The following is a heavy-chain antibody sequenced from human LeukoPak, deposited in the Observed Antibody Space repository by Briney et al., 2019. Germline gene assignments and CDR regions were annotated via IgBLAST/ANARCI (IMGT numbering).Heavy chain of an antibody. Sequence: GGSLRLSCAASGFTSCSYAMSWVRQALGKGMEWVSGFSGSCASTYYAPSVKGRFTISTGESKHTLYLQMNSMRAEDTAVYYCAKVPSAFDIWGQETMVTVSS. CDR1: GFTSCSYA. CDR3: AKVPSAFDI. CDR2: FSGSCAST. V-gene: IGHV3-23*01. J-gene: IGHJ3*02.